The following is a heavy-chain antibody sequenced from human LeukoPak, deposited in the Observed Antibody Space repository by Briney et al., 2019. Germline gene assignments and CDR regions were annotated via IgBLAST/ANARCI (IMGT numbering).Heavy chain of an antibody. D-gene: IGHD4-17*01. CDR1: GGTFSSYA. J-gene: IGHJ5*02. CDR2: IIPIFGTA. CDR3: ARGNYGDDNWFDP. V-gene: IGHV1-69*05. Sequence: SVKVSCKASGGTFSSYAISWVRQAPGQGLEWMGRIIPIFGTANYAQKFQGRVAITTDESTSTAYMELSSLRSEDTAVYYCARGNYGDDNWFDPWGQGTLVTVSS.